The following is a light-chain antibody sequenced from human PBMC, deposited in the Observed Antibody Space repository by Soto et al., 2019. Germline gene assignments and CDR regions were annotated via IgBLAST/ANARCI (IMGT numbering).Light chain of an antibody. CDR3: ASYASGNTLV. Sequence: QSALTQPASVSGSPGQAITISCTGTSSDVGGYTYVSWYQKHPGQVPKLIIYEVNYRPSGISNRFSGSKSGNTASLTISGLHAEDEADYYCASYASGNTLVFGGGTKVTVL. CDR1: SSDVGGYTY. V-gene: IGLV2-14*01. J-gene: IGLJ2*01. CDR2: EVN.